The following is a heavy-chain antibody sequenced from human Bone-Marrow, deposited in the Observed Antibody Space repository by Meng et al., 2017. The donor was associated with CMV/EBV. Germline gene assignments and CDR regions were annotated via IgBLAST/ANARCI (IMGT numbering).Heavy chain of an antibody. J-gene: IGHJ3*02. CDR3: ARRYCSSTSCYRAFDI. CDR2: ISAYNGNT. Sequence: ASVKVSCKASGYTFTSYGISWVRQAPGQGLEWMGWISAYNGNTNYAQKLQGRVTMTTDTSTSTAYMELGSLRSDDTAVYYCARRYCSSTSCYRAFDIWGQGKMVTVSS. CDR1: GYTFTSYG. V-gene: IGHV1-18*01. D-gene: IGHD2-2*01.